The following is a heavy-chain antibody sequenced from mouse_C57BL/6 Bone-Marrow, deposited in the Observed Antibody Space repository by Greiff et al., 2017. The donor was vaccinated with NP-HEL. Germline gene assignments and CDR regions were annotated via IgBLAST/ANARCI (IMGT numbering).Heavy chain of an antibody. CDR1: GYTFTSYW. V-gene: IGHV1-7*01. D-gene: IGHD2-3*01. J-gene: IGHJ3*01. CDR3: ARRWADGYYPAWFAY. CDR2: INPSSGYT. Sequence: VQLQESGAELAKPGASVKLSCKASGYTFTSYWMHWVKQRPGQGLEWIGYINPSSGYTKYNQKFKDKATLTADKSSSTAYMQLSSLTYEDSAVYDCARRWADGYYPAWFAYWGQGTLVTVSA.